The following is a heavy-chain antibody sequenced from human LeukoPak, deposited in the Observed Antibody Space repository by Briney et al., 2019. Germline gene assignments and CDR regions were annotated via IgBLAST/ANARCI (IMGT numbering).Heavy chain of an antibody. Sequence: SETLSLTCTVSGGSISHYYWTWIRQPPGKGLEWIGYIYASGSTTYNPSLKSRVTISVDTSRNQFSLNLSSVTAADTAVYYCARAYYDFWSGYSYYMDVWGKGTTVTVSS. D-gene: IGHD3-3*01. V-gene: IGHV4-59*01. CDR1: GGSISHYY. J-gene: IGHJ6*03. CDR2: IYASGST. CDR3: ARAYYDFWSGYSYYMDV.